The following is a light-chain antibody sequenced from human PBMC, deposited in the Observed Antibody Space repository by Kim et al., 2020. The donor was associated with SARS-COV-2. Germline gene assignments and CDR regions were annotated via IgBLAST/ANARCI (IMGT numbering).Light chain of an antibody. CDR2: DKN. CDR3: NSWDNSGNHRV. V-gene: IGLV3-19*01. CDR1: SLRSYY. J-gene: IGLJ3*02. Sequence: SSELTQDPAVSVALGQTVRITCQGDSLRSYYASWYQQKPGQAPVLVIYDKNNRPSGIPDRFSGSSSGNTASLTITGAQAEDEADYYCNSWDNSGNHRVFG.